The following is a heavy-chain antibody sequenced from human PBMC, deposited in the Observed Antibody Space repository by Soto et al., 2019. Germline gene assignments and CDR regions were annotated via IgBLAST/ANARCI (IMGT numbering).Heavy chain of an antibody. CDR2: IKQDGSEK. CDR1: GFTFSSYW. D-gene: IGHD3-3*01. Sequence: PGGSLRLSCAASGFTFSSYWMSWVRQAPGKGLEWVANIKQDGSEKYYVDSVKGRFTISRDNAKNSLYLQMNSLRAEDTAVYYCARDLVYYDFWSGHYYYYYGMDVWGQGTTVTVSS. CDR3: ARDLVYYDFWSGHYYYYYGMDV. J-gene: IGHJ6*02. V-gene: IGHV3-7*01.